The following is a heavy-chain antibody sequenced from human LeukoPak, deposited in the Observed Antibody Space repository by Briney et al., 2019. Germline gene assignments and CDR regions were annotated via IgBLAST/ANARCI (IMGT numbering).Heavy chain of an antibody. Sequence: SEILSLTCTVSGGSISSSSYYWGWIRQPPGKGLEWIGNIFYSGNTYYNPSLKSRVTISVDTSKNQFSLKLSSVTAADTAVYYCARLSYSSGWHFDYWGQGTLVTVSS. D-gene: IGHD6-19*01. CDR3: ARLSYSSGWHFDY. V-gene: IGHV4-39*01. J-gene: IGHJ4*02. CDR1: GGSISSSSYY. CDR2: IFYSGNT.